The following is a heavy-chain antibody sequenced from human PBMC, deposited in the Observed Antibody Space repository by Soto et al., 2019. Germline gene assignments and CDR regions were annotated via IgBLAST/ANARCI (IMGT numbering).Heavy chain of an antibody. CDR3: ARLRAGEMATISHYYYYNGMEV. Sequence: PSETLSLTCTVSGGSISYYYWSWIRQPPGKGLEWIGYIYYSGSTNYNPSLKSRVTISVDTSKNQFSLKLSSVTAADTAVYYCARLRAGEMATISHYYYYNGMEVWGQGTTVTVSS. CDR1: GGSISYYY. J-gene: IGHJ6*02. CDR2: IYYSGST. V-gene: IGHV4-59*01. D-gene: IGHD5-12*01.